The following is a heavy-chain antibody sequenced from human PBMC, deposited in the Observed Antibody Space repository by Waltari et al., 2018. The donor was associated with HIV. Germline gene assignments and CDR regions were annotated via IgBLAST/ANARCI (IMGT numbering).Heavy chain of an antibody. CDR1: GFTVGNSS. V-gene: IGHV3-66*01. CDR3: AREVFYYDNSGHPGWFDP. J-gene: IGHJ5*02. Sequence: VRLVESGGALVRPGGALRLSCTASGFTVGNSSMTWVRHASGKGLEWGSTVYSDGTTVYADSVKGRFSTSRDTSKNILHLLMDSLRVDDTAVYYCAREVFYYDNSGHPGWFDPWGQGTLVAVSS. CDR2: VYSDGTT. D-gene: IGHD3-22*01.